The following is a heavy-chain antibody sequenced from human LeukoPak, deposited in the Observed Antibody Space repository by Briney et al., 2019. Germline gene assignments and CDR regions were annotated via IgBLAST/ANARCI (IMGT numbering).Heavy chain of an antibody. J-gene: IGHJ4*02. V-gene: IGHV4-39*01. Sequence: PSETLSLTCSLSGGSISSSGYYWGWIRQPPGQGLEWIGSMYYSGTTYYNPSLKSRVTISVDTSKNQFSLKLTSVTAADTAVYYCAGRSGSYFSHFDYWGQGNLVTVSS. D-gene: IGHD1-26*01. CDR3: AGRSGSYFSHFDY. CDR1: GGSISSSGYY. CDR2: MYYSGTT.